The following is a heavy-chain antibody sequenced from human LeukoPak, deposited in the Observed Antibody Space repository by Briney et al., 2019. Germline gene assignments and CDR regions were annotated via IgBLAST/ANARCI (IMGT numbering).Heavy chain of an antibody. CDR3: ARKASRDYDILTGTRGFDP. CDR1: GGSISSYY. D-gene: IGHD3-9*01. CDR2: IYYGGST. J-gene: IGHJ5*02. Sequence: SETLSLTCTVSGGSISSYYWSWIRQPPGKGLEWIGYIYYGGSTNYNPSLKSRVTISVDTSKNQFSLKLSSVTAADTAVYYCARKASRDYDILTGTRGFDPWGQGTLVTVSS. V-gene: IGHV4-59*01.